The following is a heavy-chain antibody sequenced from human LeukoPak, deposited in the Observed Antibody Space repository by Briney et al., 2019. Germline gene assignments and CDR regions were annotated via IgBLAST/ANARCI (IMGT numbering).Heavy chain of an antibody. CDR1: DYSIASCDY. D-gene: IGHD5/OR15-5a*01. J-gene: IGHJ5*01. CDR3: ARNMSTEGWFAS. V-gene: IGHV4-38-2*01. Sequence: SETLSLTCVVSDYSIASCDYWACIRQPPGKGLEWIGSLYNSVSTSYNPSLKSRVTMSVDPSKNQFSLNLRSVTAADTGVYFCARNMSTEGWFASWGRGTLVTVSS. CDR2: LYNSVST.